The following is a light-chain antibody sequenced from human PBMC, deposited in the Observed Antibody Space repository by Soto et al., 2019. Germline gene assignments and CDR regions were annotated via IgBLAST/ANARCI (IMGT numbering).Light chain of an antibody. CDR3: QHRLS. J-gene: IGKJ4*01. Sequence: DIQMTQSPSTLSTSVGDRITITCRASQSISTWLAWYQQKPGKAPKLLIYKASSLGNGVPSRFGGTGSGTEFTLTIGSLQPDDCPTYHGQHRLSFGGGTKLEI. CDR1: QSISTW. V-gene: IGKV1-5*03. CDR2: KAS.